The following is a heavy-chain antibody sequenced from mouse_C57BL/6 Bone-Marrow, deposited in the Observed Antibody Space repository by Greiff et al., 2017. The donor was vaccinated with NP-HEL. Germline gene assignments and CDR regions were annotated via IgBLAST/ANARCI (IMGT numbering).Heavy chain of an antibody. D-gene: IGHD1-1*01. CDR3: TSITTVAPYYFDD. CDR1: GFNIKDDY. J-gene: IGHJ2*01. CDR2: IDPENGDT. Sequence: EVQLQQSGAELVRPGASVKLSCTASGFNIKDDYMHWVKQRPEQGLEWIGWIDPENGDTEYASKFQGKATITADTSSNTAYLQLSSLTSEDTAVYYCTSITTVAPYYFDDWGQGTTLTVSS. V-gene: IGHV14-4*01.